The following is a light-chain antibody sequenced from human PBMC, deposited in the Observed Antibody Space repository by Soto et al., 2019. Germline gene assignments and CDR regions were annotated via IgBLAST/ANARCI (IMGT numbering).Light chain of an antibody. J-gene: IGKJ1*01. CDR2: GAS. Sequence: MVLTQSPGTLSLSPGERATLSCRARQSVSSSYLAWYQQKPGQAPRLLIYGASSRATGIPDRFSGSGSGTDFTLTISRLEAEDFAVYYCQQYGSSPYTFGQGTKVDIK. V-gene: IGKV3-20*01. CDR3: QQYGSSPYT. CDR1: QSVSSSY.